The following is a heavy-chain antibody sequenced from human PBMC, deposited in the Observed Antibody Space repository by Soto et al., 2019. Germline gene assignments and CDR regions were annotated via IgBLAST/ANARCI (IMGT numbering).Heavy chain of an antibody. CDR3: EREDGYSGYCESDNWFDP. D-gene: IGHD5-12*01. CDR1: GFTFSRYW. J-gene: IGHJ5*02. CDR2: LKQDGREK. Sequence: EVPLVESGGGLVQPGGSLRLSCAASGFTFSRYWMSWVRQAPGKGLEWVANLKQDGREKYYVDSVKGRFTISRDNAKNSLYLQMNSLRAEDTAVYYFEREDGYSGYCESDNWFDPWGQGTLVTVSS. V-gene: IGHV3-7*05.